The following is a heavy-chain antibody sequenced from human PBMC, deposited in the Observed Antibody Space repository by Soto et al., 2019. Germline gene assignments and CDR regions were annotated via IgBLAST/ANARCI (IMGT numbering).Heavy chain of an antibody. V-gene: IGHV4-61*01. D-gene: IGHD3-22*01. CDR2: IYYSGST. J-gene: IGHJ4*02. CDR1: GGSVSSGSYY. CDR3: ARDRRRYYASSGSTDLSYYFDY. Sequence: PSETLSLTCTVSGGSVSSGSYYWSWIRQPPGKGLEWIGYIYYSGSTNYNPSLKSRVTISVDTSKNQFSLKLSSVTAADTAVYYCARDRRRYYASSGSTDLSYYFDYWGQATPVTVSS.